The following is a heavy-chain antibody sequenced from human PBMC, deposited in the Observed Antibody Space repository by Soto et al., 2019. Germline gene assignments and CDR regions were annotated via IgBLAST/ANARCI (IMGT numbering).Heavy chain of an antibody. CDR2: INHSGST. Sequence: QVQLQQWGAGLLKPSETLSLTCAVYGGSFSGYYWSWIRQPPGKGLEWIGEINHSGSTNYNPSLKSRVTISVDTSKNQFSLKLSSVTAADTAVYYCASAPISGSSDRGDYWGQGTLVTVSS. J-gene: IGHJ4*02. V-gene: IGHV4-34*01. D-gene: IGHD3-10*01. CDR1: GGSFSGYY. CDR3: ASAPISGSSDRGDY.